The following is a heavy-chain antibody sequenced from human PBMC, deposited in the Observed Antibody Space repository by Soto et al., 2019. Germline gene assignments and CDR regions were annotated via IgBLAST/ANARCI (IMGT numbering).Heavy chain of an antibody. CDR2: IYYSGTT. J-gene: IGHJ4*02. CDR1: GGSIRSGGYY. CDR3: XXXXXXXXXXXXXPRYYFDY. V-gene: IGHV4-31*01. Sequence: QLQLQESGPGLVKPSQTLSLTCTVSGGSIRSGGYYWTWIRQHPGKGLEWIGYIYYSGTTYYKSXXXXXXXXXXXXXXXXXXXXXXXXXXXXXXXXXXXXXXXXXXXXXXXPRYYFDYWGQGILVAVS.